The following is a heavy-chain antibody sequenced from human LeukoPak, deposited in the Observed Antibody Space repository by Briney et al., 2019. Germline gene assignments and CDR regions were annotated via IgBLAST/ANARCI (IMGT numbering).Heavy chain of an antibody. V-gene: IGHV3-66*01. J-gene: IGHJ4*02. D-gene: IGHD1-26*01. Sequence: GGSLRLSCAASGFTVSSNYMSWVRQAPGKGLEWVSVIYSGGSTYYADSVKGRFTISRDNSKNTLYLQMNSLRAEDTAVYYCASWPVPKGDFDYWGQGTLVTVSS. CDR2: IYSGGST. CDR3: ASWPVPKGDFDY. CDR1: GFTVSSNY.